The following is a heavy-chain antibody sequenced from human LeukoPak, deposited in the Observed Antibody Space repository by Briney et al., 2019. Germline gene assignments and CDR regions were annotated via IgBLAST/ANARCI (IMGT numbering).Heavy chain of an antibody. Sequence: ASVKVSCKASGYTFTSNGITWVRQAPGQGLEWMGWFSAYDGNTNSAQKLQGRLTMTTDTSTSTAYMELRSLRSDDTAVYYCARSFARDYDILTGYYIGDYWGQGTLITVSS. CDR2: FSAYDGNT. V-gene: IGHV1-18*01. CDR3: ARSFARDYDILTGYYIGDY. CDR1: GYTFTSNG. J-gene: IGHJ4*02. D-gene: IGHD3-9*01.